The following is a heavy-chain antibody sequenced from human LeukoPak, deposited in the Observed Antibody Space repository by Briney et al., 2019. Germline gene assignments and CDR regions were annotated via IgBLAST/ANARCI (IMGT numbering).Heavy chain of an antibody. J-gene: IGHJ4*02. V-gene: IGHV4-59*01. D-gene: IGHD5-24*01. Sequence: PSETLSLTCTVSGGSISSYYWSWIRQPPGKGLEWIGYIYYSGSTNYNPSLKSRVTISVDTSKNQFSLKLSSVTAADTAVYYCARGDGYNYPFDYWDQGTLVTVSS. CDR2: IYYSGST. CDR3: ARGDGYNYPFDY. CDR1: GGSISSYY.